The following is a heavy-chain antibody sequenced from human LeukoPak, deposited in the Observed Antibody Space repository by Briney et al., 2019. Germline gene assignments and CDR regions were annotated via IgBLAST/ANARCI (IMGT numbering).Heavy chain of an antibody. V-gene: IGHV3-33*01. J-gene: IGHJ4*02. Sequence: GRSLRLSCAVSGFTFSTYGMHWVRQAPGKGLEWVAIIWNDGSSQYYGDSVKGRFTISRDNSNNTLFLHMNNLRVEDTAVYYCVRDANYYFDYWGQGTLVTVSS. CDR3: VRDANYYFDY. D-gene: IGHD1-7*01. CDR2: IWNDGSSQ. CDR1: GFTFSTYG.